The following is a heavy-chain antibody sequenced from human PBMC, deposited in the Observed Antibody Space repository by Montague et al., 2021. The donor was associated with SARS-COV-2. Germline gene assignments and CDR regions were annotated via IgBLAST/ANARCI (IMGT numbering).Heavy chain of an antibody. V-gene: IGHV4-4*07. Sequence: STSYTPSLKSRGTMSVDTSKNQFSLKLSSVPAADTAVYYCAGSSGSYSTFDFWGQGTLVNVSS. CDR3: AGSSGSYSTFDF. CDR2: ST. D-gene: IGHD3-10*01. J-gene: IGHJ4*02.